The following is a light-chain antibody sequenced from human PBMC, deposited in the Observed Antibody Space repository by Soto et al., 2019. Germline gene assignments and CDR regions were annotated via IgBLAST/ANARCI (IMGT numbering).Light chain of an antibody. V-gene: IGLV2-11*01. CDR2: DVN. CDR3: CSYAGSYTLV. CDR1: SSDVGGYNY. J-gene: IGLJ1*01. Sequence: QSALTQPRSVSGSPGQSVTISCTGTSSDVGGYNYVSWYQQHPGKAPKLMIYDVNKRPSGVPDRFSGSKSGNTASLTISGLRAEDEADYYCCSYAGSYTLVFGTGTKV.